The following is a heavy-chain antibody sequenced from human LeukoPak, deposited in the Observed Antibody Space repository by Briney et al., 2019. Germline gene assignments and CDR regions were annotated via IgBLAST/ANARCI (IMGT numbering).Heavy chain of an antibody. D-gene: IGHD3-10*01. J-gene: IGHJ6*02. V-gene: IGHV1-3*01. CDR3: ARGGDYYGSGSYSPYYYGMDV. CDR2: INVGNGNT. Sequence: ASVKVSCKASGYTFTSYATHWVRQAPGQRLEWMGWINVGNGNTKYSQKFQGRVTITRDTSASTAYMELSSLRSEDTAVYYCARGGDYYGSGSYSPYYYGMDVWGQGTTVTVSS. CDR1: GYTFTSYA.